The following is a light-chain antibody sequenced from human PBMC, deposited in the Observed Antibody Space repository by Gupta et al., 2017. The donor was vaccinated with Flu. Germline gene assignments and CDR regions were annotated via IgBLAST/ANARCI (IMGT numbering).Light chain of an antibody. J-gene: IGKJ4*01. V-gene: IGKV3-20*01. Sequence: EIMLTQSPGTLSLSPGERATLCCRASQSISGSSLAWYQQKPGQAPRLLMYGGSHGATGIPDRFSGSGSGTDFTLTISILEPEDFAVYYCQQYGNSPLTFGGGTKLEFK. CDR2: GGS. CDR1: QSISGSS. CDR3: QQYGNSPLT.